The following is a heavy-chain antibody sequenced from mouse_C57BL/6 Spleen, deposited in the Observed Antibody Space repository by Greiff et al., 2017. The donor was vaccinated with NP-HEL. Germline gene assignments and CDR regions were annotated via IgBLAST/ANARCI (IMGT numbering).Heavy chain of an antibody. CDR1: GYTFTSYW. CDR3: ARSYYGYDGGYAMDY. CDR2: IYPGSGST. D-gene: IGHD2-2*01. J-gene: IGHJ4*01. V-gene: IGHV1-55*01. Sequence: QVQLQQPGAELVKPGASVKMSCKASGYTFTSYWITWVKQRPGQGLEWIGDIYPGSGSTNYNEKFKSKATLTVDTSSSTAYMQLSSLTSEDSAVYYCARSYYGYDGGYAMDYWGQGTSVTVSS.